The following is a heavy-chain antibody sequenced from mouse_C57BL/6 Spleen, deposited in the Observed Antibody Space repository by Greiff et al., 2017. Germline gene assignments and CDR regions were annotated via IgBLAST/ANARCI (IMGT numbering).Heavy chain of an antibody. CDR3: TRDYRGFDY. Sequence: EVQVVESGTVLARPGASVKMSCKTSGYTFTSYWMHWVKQRPGQGLEWIGAIYPGNSDTRYNEKFKGKATLTAVTSASTAYMELSSLTYEASAVYYCTRDYRGFDYWGQGTTLTVSS. D-gene: IGHD2-4*01. J-gene: IGHJ2*01. V-gene: IGHV1-5*01. CDR2: IYPGNSDT. CDR1: GYTFTSYW.